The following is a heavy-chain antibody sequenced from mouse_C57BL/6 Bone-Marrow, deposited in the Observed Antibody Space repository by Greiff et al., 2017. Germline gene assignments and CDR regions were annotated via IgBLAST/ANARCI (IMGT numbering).Heavy chain of an antibody. CDR1: GFNIKDDY. Sequence: VQLQQSGAELVRPGASVKLSCTASGFNIKDDYMHWVKQRPEQGLEWIGWIDPENGDTEYASKFQGKATITADTSSNTAYLQLRSLTSEDTAVYYCTRWLLLDYWGQGTTLTVSA. CDR3: TRWLLLDY. D-gene: IGHD2-3*01. J-gene: IGHJ2*01. CDR2: IDPENGDT. V-gene: IGHV14-4*01.